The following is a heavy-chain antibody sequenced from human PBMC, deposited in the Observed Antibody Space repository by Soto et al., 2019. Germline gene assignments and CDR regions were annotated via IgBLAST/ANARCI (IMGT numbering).Heavy chain of an antibody. CDR3: ARDPSDIITGYYRGHYFFGMDV. CDR1: GYTFSRYA. Sequence: ASVKVSCKASGYTFSRYAMHWVRQAPGQRLEWLGWINVANEKAKYSQDLQGRVTITRDTSASTAYMELSSLRSEDTAVYYCARDPSDIITGYYRGHYFFGMDVWGQGTTVTVSS. V-gene: IGHV1-3*03. CDR2: INVANEKA. D-gene: IGHD3-9*01. J-gene: IGHJ6*02.